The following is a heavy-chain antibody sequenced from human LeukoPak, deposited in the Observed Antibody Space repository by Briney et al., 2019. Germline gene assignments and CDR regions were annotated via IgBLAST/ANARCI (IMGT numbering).Heavy chain of an antibody. CDR1: GFTFTTYG. D-gene: IGHD3-10*01. CDR3: ARDVGWATTITFYYYAMDV. CDR2: ISAYNGNT. V-gene: IGHV1-18*01. J-gene: IGHJ6*02. Sequence: ASVKVSCKASGFTFTTYGFSWVRQAPGQGLEWMGWISAYNGNTNYAQNLQGRVTMTTDTSTTTAYMELRSLRSDDTAVYYCARDVGWATTITFYYYAMDVWGQGTLVTVSS.